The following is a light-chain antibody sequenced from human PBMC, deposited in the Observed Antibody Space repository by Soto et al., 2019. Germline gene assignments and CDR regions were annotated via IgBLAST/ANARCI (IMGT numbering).Light chain of an antibody. J-gene: IGLJ2*01. CDR3: SSYTSSSTLVI. CDR1: SSDVGGYNY. CDR2: DVS. Sequence: QSALTQPASVSGSPGQSITISCTGTSSDVGGYNYVSWYQQHPGKAPKLMIFDVSNQPSGVSNRFSASKSGNTASLTISGLQAEDEADYYCSSYTSSSTLVIFGGGTKLTVL. V-gene: IGLV2-14*01.